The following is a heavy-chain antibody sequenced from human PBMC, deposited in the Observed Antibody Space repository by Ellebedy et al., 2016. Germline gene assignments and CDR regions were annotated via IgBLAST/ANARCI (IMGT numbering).Heavy chain of an antibody. V-gene: IGHV5-10-1*01. CDR3: ARPDYYDSSGWPDAFDI. J-gene: IGHJ3*02. CDR2: IDPSDSYT. Sequence: GGSLRLSXKGSGYSFTSYWISWVRQMPGKGLEWMGRIDPSDSYTNYSPSFQGHVTISADKSISTAYLQWSSLKASDTAMYYCARPDYYDSSGWPDAFDIWGQGTMVTVSS. CDR1: GYSFTSYW. D-gene: IGHD3-22*01.